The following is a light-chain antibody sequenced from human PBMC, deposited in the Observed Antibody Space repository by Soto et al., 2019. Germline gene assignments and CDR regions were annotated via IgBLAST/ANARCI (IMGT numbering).Light chain of an antibody. J-gene: IGLJ2*01. CDR3: SSYTSSSTLV. Sequence: QSALTQPASVSGSPGQSITISCTGTSSDVGAYNHVSWHQQHPGKAPKLMIYEVSNRPSGVSNRFSGSKSGNTASLSISGLQPEDEADYYCSSYTSSSTLVFGGGTKLTVL. V-gene: IGLV2-14*01. CDR1: SSDVGAYNH. CDR2: EVS.